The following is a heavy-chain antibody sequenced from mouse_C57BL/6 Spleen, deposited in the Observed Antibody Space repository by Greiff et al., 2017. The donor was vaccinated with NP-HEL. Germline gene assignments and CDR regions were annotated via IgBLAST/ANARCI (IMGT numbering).Heavy chain of an antibody. D-gene: IGHD1-1*01. Sequence: QVQLQQSGAELVRPGASVTLSCKASGYTFTDYEMHWVKQTPVHGLEWIGAIDPETGGTAYNQKFQGKAILTADKSSSTAYMELRSLTSEDSAVYYCTKPYYYYEGYYAMDYWGQGTSVTVSS. CDR1: GYTFTDYE. J-gene: IGHJ4*01. CDR3: TKPYYYYEGYYAMDY. CDR2: IDPETGGT. V-gene: IGHV1-15*01.